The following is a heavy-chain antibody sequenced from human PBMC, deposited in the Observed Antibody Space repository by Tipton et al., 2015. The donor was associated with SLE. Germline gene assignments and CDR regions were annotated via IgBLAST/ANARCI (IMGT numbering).Heavy chain of an antibody. CDR1: GFTFSNYE. J-gene: IGHJ1*01. Sequence: GSLRLSCAASGFTFSNYEMNWIRQAPGKGLEWVAYISSSGSYTNYADSVKGRFTISRDNAKNSLYLQMSSLRDEDTAVYYCARAPLRGYTYGPGYWGQGTLVTVSS. D-gene: IGHD5-18*01. CDR3: ARAPLRGYTYGPGY. V-gene: IGHV3-11*05. CDR2: ISSSGSYT.